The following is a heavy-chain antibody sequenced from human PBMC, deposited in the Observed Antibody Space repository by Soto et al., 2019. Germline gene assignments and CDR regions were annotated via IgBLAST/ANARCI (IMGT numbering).Heavy chain of an antibody. CDR2: IYYSGST. J-gene: IGHJ5*02. CDR3: ARLDAVAGSSELDT. Sequence: PSETLSLTCTVSGGSISSYYWSWIRQPPGKGLEWVGYIYYSGSTNYNPSLKSRVTISVDTSKNQFSLKLSSVTAADTAVYYCARLDAVAGSSELDTWGQGTLVTVYS. D-gene: IGHD6-19*01. CDR1: GGSISSYY. V-gene: IGHV4-59*01.